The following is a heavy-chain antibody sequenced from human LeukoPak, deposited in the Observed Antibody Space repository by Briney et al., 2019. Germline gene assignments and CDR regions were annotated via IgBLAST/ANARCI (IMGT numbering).Heavy chain of an antibody. CDR1: GFTVRNNY. Sequence: GGSLRLSCEASGFTVRNNYMNWVRQAPREELEWVSSISSSSSYMYYADSVKGRFTISRDNAKNSLYLQMNSLRAEDTAVYYCATDLSSSSWVSYYYYGMDVWGQGTTVTVSS. V-gene: IGHV3-21*01. CDR2: ISSSSSYM. CDR3: ATDLSSSSWVSYYYYGMDV. D-gene: IGHD6-13*01. J-gene: IGHJ6*02.